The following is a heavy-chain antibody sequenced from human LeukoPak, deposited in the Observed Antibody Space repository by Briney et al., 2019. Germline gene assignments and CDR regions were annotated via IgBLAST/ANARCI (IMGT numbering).Heavy chain of an antibody. CDR2: ISGSGDGT. Sequence: PGGPLSSSCQPPDSTFGGYPIGGSRRPQGRGRGWVSAISGSGDGTYYADSVKGHFTISRDNSKNTLYLQMNSLRAEDTAVYYCAKCRPGYYQFDYWGQGALVTVSS. J-gene: IGHJ4*02. V-gene: IGHV3-23*01. D-gene: IGHD3-9*01. CDR1: DSTFGGYP. CDR3: AKCRPGYYQFDY.